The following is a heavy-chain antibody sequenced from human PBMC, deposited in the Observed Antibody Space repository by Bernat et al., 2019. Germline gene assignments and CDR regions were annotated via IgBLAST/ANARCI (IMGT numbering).Heavy chain of an antibody. CDR3: ARGRTASSGWYGYYYYYGMDV. CDR1: GFTFDDYG. V-gene: IGHV3-20*04. J-gene: IGHJ6*02. Sequence: EVQLVESGGGVVRPGGSLRLSCAASGFTFDDYGMSWVRQAPGKGLEWVSGINWNGGSTGYADSVKGRFTISRDNAKNSLYLQMNSLRAEDTALYYCARGRTASSGWYGYYYYYGMDVWGQGTTVTVSS. CDR2: INWNGGST. D-gene: IGHD6-19*01.